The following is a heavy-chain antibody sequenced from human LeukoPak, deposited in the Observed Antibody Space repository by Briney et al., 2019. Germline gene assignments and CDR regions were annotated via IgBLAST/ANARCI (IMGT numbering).Heavy chain of an antibody. CDR2: ISSSSSYI. V-gene: IGHV3-21*01. D-gene: IGHD6-19*01. CDR3: ARDAHSSGWYLAY. CDR1: GFTFSSYS. Sequence: GGPLRLSCAASGFTFSSYSMNWVRQAPGKGLEWVSSISSSSSYIYYADSVKGRFAISRDNAKNSLYLQMNSLRAEDTAVYYCARDAHSSGWYLAYWGQGTLVTVSS. J-gene: IGHJ4*02.